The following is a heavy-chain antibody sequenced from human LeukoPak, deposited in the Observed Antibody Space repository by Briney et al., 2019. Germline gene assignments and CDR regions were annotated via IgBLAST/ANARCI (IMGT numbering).Heavy chain of an antibody. CDR1: GFTFSSCA. Sequence: QPGGSLRLSCAASGFTFSSCAMSWVRQAPGKGLEWVSVISGIGSGGSTYYADSVKGRFTISRDNAKNSLYLQMNSLRAEDTAVYYCARDPKAAATSSFFDYWGQGTLVTVSS. CDR3: ARDPKAAATSSFFDY. V-gene: IGHV3-23*01. D-gene: IGHD6-13*01. CDR2: ISGIGSGGST. J-gene: IGHJ4*02.